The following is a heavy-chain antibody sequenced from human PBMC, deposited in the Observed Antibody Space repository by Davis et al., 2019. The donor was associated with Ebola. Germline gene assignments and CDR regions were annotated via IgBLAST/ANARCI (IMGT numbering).Heavy chain of an antibody. D-gene: IGHD4-17*01. J-gene: IGHJ6*04. V-gene: IGHV4-30-4*01. CDR2: IYHSGNA. CDR3: VRGWPSSVTTDFYAMDA. CDR1: GGSISGGDYF. Sequence: MPSETLSLTCTVSGGSISGGDYFWSWIRQPPGKGLEWIGYIYHSGNAYYSPSPKSRVTISVDTSKNQFSLRVRSVTAADTAVYYCVRGWPSSVTTDFYAMDAWGKGTTVIVSS.